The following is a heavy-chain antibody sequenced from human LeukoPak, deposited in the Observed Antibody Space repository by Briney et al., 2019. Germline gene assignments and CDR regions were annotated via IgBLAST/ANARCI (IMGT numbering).Heavy chain of an antibody. V-gene: IGHV1-69*04. Sequence: SVKVSCKASGGTFSSYAISWVRQAPGQGLEWMGRIIPILGIANYAQKFQGRVTITADKSTSTAYMELSSLRSEDTAVYYCATGLRWSHYYYYYYMDVWGKGTTVTVSS. J-gene: IGHJ6*03. CDR1: GGTFSSYA. CDR2: IIPILGIA. CDR3: ATGLRWSHYYYYYYMDV. D-gene: IGHD4-23*01.